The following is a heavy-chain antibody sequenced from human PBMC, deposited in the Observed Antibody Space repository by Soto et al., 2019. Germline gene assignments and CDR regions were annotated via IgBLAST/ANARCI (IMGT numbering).Heavy chain of an antibody. CDR3: ARVGFDYDFWSGSPNDYYYGMDV. Sequence: QVQLVQSGAEVKKPGASVKVSCKASGYTFTGYYMHWVRQAPGQGLEWMGWINPNSGDTNYAQKFQGRVTMTRDTSISTAYMELSRLRSDDTAVYYCARVGFDYDFWSGSPNDYYYGMDVWGQGTTVTVSS. D-gene: IGHD3-3*01. CDR1: GYTFTGYY. J-gene: IGHJ6*02. CDR2: INPNSGDT. V-gene: IGHV1-2*02.